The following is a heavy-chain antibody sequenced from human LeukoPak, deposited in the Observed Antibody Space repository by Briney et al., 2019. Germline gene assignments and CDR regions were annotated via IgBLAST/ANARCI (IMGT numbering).Heavy chain of an antibody. Sequence: GGSLRLSCAASGFTFSSYAMSWVRQAPGKGLEWVSAISGSGGSTYYADSVKGRFTISRDNSKNTLYLQMNSLRAEDTAVYYCAKGPTYYDFWSGYYPDYWGQGTLVTVSS. CDR3: AKGPTYYDFWSGYYPDY. V-gene: IGHV3-23*01. D-gene: IGHD3-3*01. CDR1: GFTFSSYA. CDR2: ISGSGGST. J-gene: IGHJ4*02.